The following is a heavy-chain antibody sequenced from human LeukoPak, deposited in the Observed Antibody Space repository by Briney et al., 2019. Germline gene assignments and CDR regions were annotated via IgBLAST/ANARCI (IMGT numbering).Heavy chain of an antibody. CDR3: ARGSGETGGNYYVY. CDR1: GGSFIRYA. CDR2: IIPIFGTA. V-gene: IGHV1-69*13. Sequence: GASVKVSCKASGGSFIRYAISWVRQAPGQGLEWMGGIIPIFGTANYAQKFQGRVTITADESTRTAYMELRTLRSEDTAIYYCARGSGETGGNYYVYWGRGTPVTVSS. D-gene: IGHD3-22*01. J-gene: IGHJ4*02.